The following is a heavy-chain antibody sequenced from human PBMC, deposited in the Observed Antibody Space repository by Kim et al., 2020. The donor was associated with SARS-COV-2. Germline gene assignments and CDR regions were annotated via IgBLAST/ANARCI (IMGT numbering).Heavy chain of an antibody. D-gene: IGHD3-10*01. CDR2: IYTSGST. CDR3: ARDRITMVRGVWGSGWFDP. CDR1: GGSISSGSYY. V-gene: IGHV4-61*02. J-gene: IGHJ5*02. Sequence: SETLSLTCTVSGGSISSGSYYWSWIRQPAGKGLEWIGRIYTSGSTNYNPSLKSRVTISVDTSKNQFSLKLSSVTAADTAVYYCARDRITMVRGVWGSGWFDPWGQGTLVTVSS.